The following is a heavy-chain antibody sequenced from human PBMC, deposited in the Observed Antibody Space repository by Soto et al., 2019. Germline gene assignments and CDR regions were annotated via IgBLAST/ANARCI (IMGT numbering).Heavy chain of an antibody. Sequence: ASVKVSCKASGYTSTSYDINWVRQATGQGLEWMGWMNPNSGNTGYAQKFQGRVTMTRNTSISTAYMELSSLRSEDTAVYYCARVRARITIFGVVNPYYYYYGMDVWGQGTTVTVSS. CDR2: MNPNSGNT. V-gene: IGHV1-8*01. CDR3: ARVRARITIFGVVNPYYYYYGMDV. D-gene: IGHD3-3*01. J-gene: IGHJ6*02. CDR1: GYTSTSYD.